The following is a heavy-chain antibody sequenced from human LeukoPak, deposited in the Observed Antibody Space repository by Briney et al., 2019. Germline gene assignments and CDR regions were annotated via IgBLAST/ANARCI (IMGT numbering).Heavy chain of an antibody. CDR3: ARDPWTVYSI. CDR2: ISSSGNTI. CDR1: GLTFNSYE. D-gene: IGHD2-8*01. Sequence: GGSLRLSCAPSGLTFNSYEMNWVRQAPGKGLEWVSYISSSGNTISYADSVKGRFTISRDNAKNSLYLQMNSLRADDTALYYCARDPWTVYSIWGQGTLVTVSS. J-gene: IGHJ4*02. V-gene: IGHV3-48*03.